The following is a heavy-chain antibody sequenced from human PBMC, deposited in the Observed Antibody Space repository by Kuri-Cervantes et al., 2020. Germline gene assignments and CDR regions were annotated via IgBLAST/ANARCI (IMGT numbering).Heavy chain of an antibody. V-gene: IGHV3-11*01. CDR3: ARGEGAGY. CDR1: GFTFSDYY. J-gene: IGHJ4*02. D-gene: IGHD3-10*01. CDR2: ISSSSNTI. Sequence: GGSLRLSCAASGFTFSDYYMNWIRQAPGKGLEWVSYISSSSNTIYYADSVKGRFTVSRDNAKNSLYLQMNSLGAEDTAVYYCARGEGAGYWGQGTLVTVSS.